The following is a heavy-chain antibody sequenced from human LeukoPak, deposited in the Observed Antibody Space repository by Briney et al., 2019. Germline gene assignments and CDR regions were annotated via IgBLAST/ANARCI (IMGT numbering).Heavy chain of an antibody. V-gene: IGHV3-23*01. Sequence: PGGSLRLSCAASGFSFSSYAMSWVRQAPGKGLEWVSGISGSGGTTYYADSVKGRFIISRDNSKSTLYLQMNSLRAEDTAVYYCARVPYGGSNFYFDYWGQGTLVTVSS. D-gene: IGHD5-12*01. CDR1: GFSFSSYA. J-gene: IGHJ4*02. CDR2: ISGSGGTT. CDR3: ARVPYGGSNFYFDY.